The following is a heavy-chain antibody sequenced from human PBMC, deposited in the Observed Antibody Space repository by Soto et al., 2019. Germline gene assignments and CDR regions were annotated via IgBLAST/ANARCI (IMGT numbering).Heavy chain of an antibody. D-gene: IGHD3-10*01. J-gene: IGHJ6*04. CDR2: ISAYNGNT. Sequence: QVQLVQSGAEVKKPGASVKVSCKASGYTFTSYGISWVRQAPGQGLEWMGWISAYNGNTNYAQKLPGRVTMPTDTATCTAYVELRSRRSDDRAVYYCARVTLKKGYYGSGDVWGEGTLVTVSS. V-gene: IGHV1-18*01. CDR1: GYTFTSYG. CDR3: ARVTLKKGYYGSGDV.